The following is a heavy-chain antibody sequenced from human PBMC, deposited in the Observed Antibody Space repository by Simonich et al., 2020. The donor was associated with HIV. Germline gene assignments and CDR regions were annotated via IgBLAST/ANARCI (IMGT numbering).Heavy chain of an antibody. CDR2: IIPMFATS. V-gene: IGHV1-69*01. D-gene: IGHD5-12*01. CDR1: GYTFTSYD. Sequence: QVQLVQSGVEVKKPGASVKVSCKASGYTFTSYDINWVRQAAGQGLEWMGGIIPMFATSNDAQKFQGRVTITADESTSTAYMELSSLRSEDTAVYYCARGGYSNPYYFDYWGQGTLVTVSS. J-gene: IGHJ4*02. CDR3: ARGGYSNPYYFDY.